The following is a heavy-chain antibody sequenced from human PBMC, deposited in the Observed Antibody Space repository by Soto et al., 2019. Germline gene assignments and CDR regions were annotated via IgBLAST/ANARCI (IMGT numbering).Heavy chain of an antibody. Sequence: GGSLRLSCVVSGFTFSNYAMSWVRQAPGKGLEWVSGISGSGDSTYYADSVKGRFTISRDNSKNTLFLQMNSLRAEDTAVYYCANRNYYNSHAYYQYYFDFWGQGTLVTVSS. J-gene: IGHJ4*02. D-gene: IGHD3-22*01. CDR3: ANRNYYNSHAYYQYYFDF. V-gene: IGHV3-23*01. CDR2: ISGSGDST. CDR1: GFTFSNYA.